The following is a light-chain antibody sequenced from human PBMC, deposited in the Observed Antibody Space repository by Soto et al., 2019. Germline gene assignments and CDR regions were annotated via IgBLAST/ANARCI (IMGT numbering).Light chain of an antibody. CDR3: QQYNSYSRT. CDR1: QSISSW. Sequence: DIHMTQSPSTLSGSVVDIVTITCRASQSISSWLAWYQQKPGKAPKLLIYKASSLESGVPSRFSGSGSGTEFTLTISSLQPDDFATYYCQQYNSYSRTFGQGTKVDIK. V-gene: IGKV1-5*03. J-gene: IGKJ1*01. CDR2: KAS.